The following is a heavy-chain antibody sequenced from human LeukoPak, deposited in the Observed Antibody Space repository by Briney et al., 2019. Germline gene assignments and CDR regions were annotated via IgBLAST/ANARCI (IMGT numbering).Heavy chain of an antibody. J-gene: IGHJ5*02. V-gene: IGHV2-5*02. CDR2: IYSDDDK. CDR3: AHRGKYLTWFDP. CDR1: GFSLTNSAVG. D-gene: IGHD2/OR15-2a*01. Sequence: SGPTLVKPTQTLTLTFTFSGFSLTNSAVGVGWIRKPPGQALEWLALIYSDDDKRYNPSLKTRLSITKDTSKNQVFLTMTNVDLVDTATYYAHRGKYLTWFDPWGQGTLVIVSS.